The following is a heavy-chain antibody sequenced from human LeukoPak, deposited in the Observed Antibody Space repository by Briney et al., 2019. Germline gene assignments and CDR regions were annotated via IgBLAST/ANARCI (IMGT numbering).Heavy chain of an antibody. Sequence: SETLSLTCTVSGGSLSNSRYYWGWVRQPPGKGLEWIGSLYSSGNTFFNPSLKSRVTISVDTSKNRFSLKLSSVTAADTAVYYCASSSNRYSTPHYYFDFWGQGTLVTVSS. V-gene: IGHV4-39*01. CDR3: ASSSNRYSTPHYYFDF. D-gene: IGHD1-14*01. CDR1: GGSLSNSRYY. J-gene: IGHJ4*02. CDR2: LYSSGNT.